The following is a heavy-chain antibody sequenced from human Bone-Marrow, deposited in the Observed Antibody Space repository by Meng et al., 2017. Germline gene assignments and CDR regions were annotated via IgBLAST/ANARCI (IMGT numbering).Heavy chain of an antibody. V-gene: IGHV1-69*01. CDR2: IIPIFGTA. D-gene: IGHD3-22*01. CDR1: GGTFSSYA. J-gene: IGHJ4*02. Sequence: VQLVHSGAEGKKPGSAVKVSCKASGGTFSSYAISWVRQAPGQGLEWMGGIIPIFGTANYAQKFQGRVTITADESTSTAYMELSSLRSEDTAVYYCARDRYYYDSSGYRFDYWGQGTLVTVSS. CDR3: ARDRYYYDSSGYRFDY.